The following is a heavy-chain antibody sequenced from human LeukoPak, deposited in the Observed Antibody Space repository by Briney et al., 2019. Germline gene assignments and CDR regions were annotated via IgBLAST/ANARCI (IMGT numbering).Heavy chain of an antibody. CDR2: IYPGDSDT. V-gene: IGHV5-51*01. J-gene: IGHJ4*02. Sequence: PGESLKISCQGSEYSFTSYWIGWVRQMPGKGLEWMGIIYPGDSDTRYNTSFQGHVTISDDKSISTADLQWSSLKASVTVLYYCAGRLPAATFVYWGKGTLVTVSS. CDR3: AGRLPAATFVY. D-gene: IGHD2-2*01. CDR1: EYSFTSYW.